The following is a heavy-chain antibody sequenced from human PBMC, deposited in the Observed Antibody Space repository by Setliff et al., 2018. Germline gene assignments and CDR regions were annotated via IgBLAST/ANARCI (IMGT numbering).Heavy chain of an antibody. CDR2: INTKTATP. Sequence: EASVKVSCKVSGYTISSYPLNWVRQAPGQGLEWMGWINTKTATPSYAQGFTGRFVFSLDTSASTAHLQIDSLTSEDTAVYYCARDLPTEYETIRDTFDVWGQGTKVT. CDR1: GYTISSYP. V-gene: IGHV7-4-1*01. D-gene: IGHD2-21*01. CDR3: ARDLPTEYETIRDTFDV. J-gene: IGHJ3*01.